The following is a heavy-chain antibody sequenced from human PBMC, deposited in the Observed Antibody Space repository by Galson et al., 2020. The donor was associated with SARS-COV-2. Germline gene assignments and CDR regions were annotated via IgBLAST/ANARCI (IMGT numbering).Heavy chain of an antibody. J-gene: IGHJ5*02. V-gene: IGHV3-64*02. Sequence: GESLKISCAASGFSLRNYAIQWVRQAPGKGLEYISTISGDGGRKQYVDSVQGRFTISKDESRNTVYLQMDSLRVEDSAVYFCARDSIGSYDLWGQGTQVTVSS. CDR3: ARDSIGSYDL. D-gene: IGHD1-26*01. CDR2: ISGDGGRK. CDR1: GFSLRNYA.